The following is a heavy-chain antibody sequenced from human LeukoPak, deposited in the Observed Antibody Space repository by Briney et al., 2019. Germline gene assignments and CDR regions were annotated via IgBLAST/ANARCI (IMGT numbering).Heavy chain of an antibody. J-gene: IGHJ4*02. CDR1: GYTFSSYA. D-gene: IGHD4-17*01. V-gene: IGHV1-69*05. CDR2: IIPIFGTA. CDR3: ARVSYGDSLGIYFDY. Sequence: SVKVSCKASGYTFSSYAISWGRQAPGQGLEWMGGIIPIFGTANYAQKFQGRVTITTDESTSTAYMELRSLRSDDTAVYYCARVSYGDSLGIYFDYWGQGTLVTVSS.